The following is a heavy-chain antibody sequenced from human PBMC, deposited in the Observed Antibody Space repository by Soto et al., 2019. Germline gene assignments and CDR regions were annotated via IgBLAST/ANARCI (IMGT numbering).Heavy chain of an antibody. Sequence: GGSLRLSCAASGFTFSSYAMSWVRQAPGKGLEWVSTISGSGANSYYADSVKGRLTIFRDNSKNTLYLQVNSLRAEDTAVYYCAKDYGSSRYFFDYWGQGTLVTVSS. D-gene: IGHD6-19*01. CDR1: GFTFSSYA. CDR3: AKDYGSSRYFFDY. V-gene: IGHV3-23*01. J-gene: IGHJ4*02. CDR2: ISGSGANS.